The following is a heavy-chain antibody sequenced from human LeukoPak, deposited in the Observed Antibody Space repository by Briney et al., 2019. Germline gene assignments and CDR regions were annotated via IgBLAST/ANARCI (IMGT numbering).Heavy chain of an antibody. D-gene: IGHD6-13*01. V-gene: IGHV1-18*04. CDR2: ISVYNGNT. CDR3: ASGGSSSWYY. Sequence: ASVKVSCKASGYIFTSYGITWVRQAPGQGLEWMGWISVYNGNTDYAQKFQGRVTMTTDTSTSTAYMELRSLRSDDTAVYYCASGGSSSWYYWGQGTLVTVSS. CDR1: GYIFTSYG. J-gene: IGHJ4*02.